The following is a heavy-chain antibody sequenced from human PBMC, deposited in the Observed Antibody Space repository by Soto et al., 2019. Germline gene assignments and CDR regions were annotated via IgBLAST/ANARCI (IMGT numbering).Heavy chain of an antibody. Sequence: GGSLRLSCAASGFTFNNHAMTWVRQAPGKGLEWVSAMSGGVSTYYADSVKGRFTISRDNSKNTLYLQMNSLRAEDTAVYYCASRSSGWFFDYWGQGTLVTVSS. V-gene: IGHV3-23*01. CDR1: GFTFNNHA. J-gene: IGHJ4*02. CDR3: ASRSSGWFFDY. CDR2: MSGGVST. D-gene: IGHD6-19*01.